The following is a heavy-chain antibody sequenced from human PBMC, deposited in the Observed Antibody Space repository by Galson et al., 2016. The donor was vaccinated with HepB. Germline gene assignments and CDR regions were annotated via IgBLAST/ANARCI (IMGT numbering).Heavy chain of an antibody. Sequence: TLSLTCTVSGGSISTGNYYWSWIRQPAGKGLEWIGRIYTSGSTNYSPSLNSRVTISVDTAKNQFSLKLTSVTAADTAVYYCARHGYGYTSGNKWFDPLGQGTLVTVSS. D-gene: IGHD5-18*01. V-gene: IGHV4-61*02. J-gene: IGHJ5*02. CDR2: IYTSGST. CDR3: ARHGYGYTSGNKWFDP. CDR1: GGSISTGNYY.